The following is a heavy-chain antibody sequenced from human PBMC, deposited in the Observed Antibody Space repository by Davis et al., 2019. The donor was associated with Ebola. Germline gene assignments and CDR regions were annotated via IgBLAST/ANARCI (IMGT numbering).Heavy chain of an antibody. J-gene: IGHJ6*02. D-gene: IGHD6-13*01. CDR3: ARVSDGIAAAGPNYYYYGMDV. CDR1: GFTFSKGW. V-gene: IGHV4-34*01. CDR2: INHSGST. Sequence: MPGGSLRLSCAASGFTFSKGWMNWVRQPPGKGLEWIGEINHSGSTNYNPSLKSRVTISVDTSKNQFSLKLSSVTAADTAVYYCARVSDGIAAAGPNYYYYGMDVWGQGTTVTVSS.